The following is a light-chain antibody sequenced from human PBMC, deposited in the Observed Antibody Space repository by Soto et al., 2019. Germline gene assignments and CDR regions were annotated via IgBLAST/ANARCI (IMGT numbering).Light chain of an antibody. J-gene: IGKJ5*01. CDR1: QSVSSY. Sequence: IVLTQSPATLSLSPGERATLSCRASQSVSSYLAWYQQKPGQAPRLLIYGASSRATGIPDRFSGSGSGTDFTLTISRLEPEDFAVYYCQQYGSSPRTFGQGTRLEI. V-gene: IGKV3-20*01. CDR3: QQYGSSPRT. CDR2: GAS.